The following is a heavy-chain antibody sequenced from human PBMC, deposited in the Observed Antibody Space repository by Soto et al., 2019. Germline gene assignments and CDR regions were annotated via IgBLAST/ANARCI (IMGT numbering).Heavy chain of an antibody. CDR3: ARWPHAGEGSGHAYYIGLDV. Sequence: QLQLQQWGSGLLKPLETLSLTCGINDGSWSGYYWTWIRQAPGRGLEWNGESNHSGSTNYSPSLKSRVSISIDRSKKQFSLRLISVTAADTAVYYCARWPHAGEGSGHAYYIGLDVWGQGTMVTVSS. D-gene: IGHD6-25*01. V-gene: IGHV4-34*01. CDR1: DGSWSGYY. J-gene: IGHJ6*02. CDR2: SNHSGST.